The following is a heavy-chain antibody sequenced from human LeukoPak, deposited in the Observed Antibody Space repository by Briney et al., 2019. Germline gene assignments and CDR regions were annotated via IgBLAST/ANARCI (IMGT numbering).Heavy chain of an antibody. CDR1: GFTFSSYW. CDR3: ARVYHYYDSSGHYPYFDY. D-gene: IGHD3-22*01. Sequence: GGSLRLSCAASGFTFSSYWMSWVRRAPGEGREWVDNTKEDGSEKYYVDSVKGRFTISRDHATNSLYLQMNSLRAEDTAVYYCARVYHYYDSSGHYPYFDYWGQGTLVTVSS. CDR2: TKEDGSEK. V-gene: IGHV3-7*01. J-gene: IGHJ4*02.